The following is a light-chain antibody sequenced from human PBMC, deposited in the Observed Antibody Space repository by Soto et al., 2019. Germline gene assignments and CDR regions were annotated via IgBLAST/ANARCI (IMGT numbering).Light chain of an antibody. V-gene: IGKV1-9*01. CDR2: AAS. J-gene: IGKJ4*01. CDR1: QGISRY. Sequence: IQLTQSPSSLSASVGDRVTITCRASQGISRYLALYQQKPGRAPQLLISAASTLQSGVPSRFSGSGSGTHFTLVISSLQPEDFATYYCQQLNTYPVTFGGGTKVDI. CDR3: QQLNTYPVT.